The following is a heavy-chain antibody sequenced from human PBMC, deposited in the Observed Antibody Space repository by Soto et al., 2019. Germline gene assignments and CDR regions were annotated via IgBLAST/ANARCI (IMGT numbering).Heavy chain of an antibody. CDR1: GYTFTSYY. J-gene: IGHJ5*02. V-gene: IGHV1-46*01. D-gene: IGHD6-19*01. CDR3: ARDRGIAVAGRYWFDP. Sequence: VASVKVSCKASGYTFTSYYMHWVRQAPGQGLEWMGIINPSGGSTSYAQEFQGRVTMTRDTSTSTVYMELSSLRSEDTAVYYCARDRGIAVAGRYWFDPWGQGTLVTVSS. CDR2: INPSGGST.